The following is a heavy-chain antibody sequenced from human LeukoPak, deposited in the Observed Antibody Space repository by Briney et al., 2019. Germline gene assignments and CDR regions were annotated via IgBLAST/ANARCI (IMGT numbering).Heavy chain of an antibody. CDR1: GYSFTSYW. CDR2: MNPNSGNT. D-gene: IGHD1-26*01. Sequence: GESLKISCKGSGYSFTSYWIGWVRQMPGKGLEWMGWMNPNSGNTGYAQKFQGRVTMTRNTSISTAYMELSSLRSEDTAVYYCARGWAGAENYWGQGTLVTVSS. J-gene: IGHJ4*02. V-gene: IGHV1-8*02. CDR3: ARGWAGAENY.